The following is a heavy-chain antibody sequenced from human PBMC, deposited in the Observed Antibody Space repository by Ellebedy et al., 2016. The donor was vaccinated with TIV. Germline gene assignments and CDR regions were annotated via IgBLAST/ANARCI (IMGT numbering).Heavy chain of an antibody. CDR2: IYQDGSQK. CDR1: GFNFRSYW. D-gene: IGHD4-17*01. J-gene: IGHJ5*01. CDR3: AKRGSYGDYAVQINNWFDS. Sequence: GESLKISCVASGFNFRSYWMGWVRQAPGKGLAWVANIYQDGSQKYYVDSVQGRFTISRDNAKNSLYLQMNSLKVEDTAVYYCAKRGSYGDYAVQINNWFDSWGQGTLVTVYS. V-gene: IGHV3-7*01.